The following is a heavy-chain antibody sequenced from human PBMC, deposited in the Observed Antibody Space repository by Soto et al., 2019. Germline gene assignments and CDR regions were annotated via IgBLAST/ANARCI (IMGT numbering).Heavy chain of an antibody. V-gene: IGHV3-23*04. D-gene: IGHD3-16*02. J-gene: IGHJ4*01. CDR2: ISGSTSGT. Sequence: EVQQVESGGGLVKPGGSLRLSCAASGFAFSSYAMSWVRQAPGKGLEWVSSISGSTSGTYYADAVKGRFAISRDNSNNTLYLQMNSLRAEDTAVYNCAKDRGFIDPFDYWGHGALVTVSS. CDR1: GFAFSSYA. CDR3: AKDRGFIDPFDY.